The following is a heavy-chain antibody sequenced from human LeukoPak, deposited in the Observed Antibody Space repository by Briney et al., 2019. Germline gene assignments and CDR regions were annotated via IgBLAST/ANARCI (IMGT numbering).Heavy chain of an antibody. V-gene: IGHV4-59*01. CDR1: GGSISSYY. D-gene: IGHD3-22*01. CDR2: IYYSGST. CDR3: ARDRTYYYDSSGLDY. J-gene: IGHJ4*02. Sequence: SETLSLTCTVSGGSISSYYWSWIRQPPGKGLEWIGYIYYSGSTNYNPSLKSRVTISVDTSKNQFSLKLSSMTAADMAVYYCARDRTYYYDSSGLDYWGQGTLVTVSS.